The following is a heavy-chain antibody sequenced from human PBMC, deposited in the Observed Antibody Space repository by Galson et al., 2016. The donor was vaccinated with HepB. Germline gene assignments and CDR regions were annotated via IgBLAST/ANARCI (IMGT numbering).Heavy chain of an antibody. CDR2: VIPVLGIE. D-gene: IGHD2-15*01. Sequence: SCKASGDTFSKYIVSWVRQAPGQGLEWMGRVIPVLGIENYAQRFQGRVTITADKSTSTAYMELRSLRSDDTAVYYCARTYCDIGGGCFPLGYWGQGTLVIVSS. J-gene: IGHJ4*02. CDR1: GDTFSKYI. CDR3: ARTYCDIGGGCFPLGY. V-gene: IGHV1-69*02.